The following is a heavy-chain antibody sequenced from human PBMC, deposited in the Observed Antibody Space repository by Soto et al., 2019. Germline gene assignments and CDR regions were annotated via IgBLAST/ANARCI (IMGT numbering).Heavy chain of an antibody. CDR3: ARSRYTPLPDY. CDR1: GFTFSYYY. J-gene: IGHJ4*02. CDR2: ISSGGSTI. V-gene: IGHV3-11*01. D-gene: IGHD1-20*01. Sequence: GGSLRLSCAASGFTFSYYYMNWIGQAPGKGLEWVSYISSGGSTIYYADSVRGRFTISRDNAKNSLYLQMNSLRAEDTAVYYCARSRYTPLPDYWGQGTLVTVSS.